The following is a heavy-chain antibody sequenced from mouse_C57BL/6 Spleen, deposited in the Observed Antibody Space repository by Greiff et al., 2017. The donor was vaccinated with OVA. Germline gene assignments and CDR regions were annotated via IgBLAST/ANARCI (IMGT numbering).Heavy chain of an antibody. CDR1: GYTFTSYW. CDR2: IYPGSGST. D-gene: IGHD2-2*01. V-gene: IGHV1-55*01. Sequence: VQLQQPGAELVKPGASVKMSCKASGYTFTSYWITWVKQRPGQGLEWIGDIYPGSGSTNYNEKFKSKATLTVDTSSSTAYMQLSSLTSEDSAVYYGARGSGVTTDFDYWGQGTTLTVSS. J-gene: IGHJ2*01. CDR3: ARGSGVTTDFDY.